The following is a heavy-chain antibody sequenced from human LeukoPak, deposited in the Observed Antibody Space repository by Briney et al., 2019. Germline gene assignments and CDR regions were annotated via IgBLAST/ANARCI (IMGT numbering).Heavy chain of an antibody. Sequence: GGSLRLSCAASGFTFSDYYMSWIRQAPGKGLEWVSYISSSGSTIYYADSVKGRFTISRDNAKNSLYLQMNSLRAEDTAVYYCARETRYGDYVFDYWGQGTLVTVSS. CDR3: ARETRYGDYVFDY. CDR2: ISSSGSTI. CDR1: GFTFSDYY. D-gene: IGHD4-17*01. J-gene: IGHJ4*02. V-gene: IGHV3-11*04.